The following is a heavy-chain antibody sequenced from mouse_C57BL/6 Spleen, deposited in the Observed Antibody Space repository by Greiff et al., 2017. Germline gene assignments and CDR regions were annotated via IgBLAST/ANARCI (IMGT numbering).Heavy chain of an antibody. J-gene: IGHJ1*03. V-gene: IGHV1-69*01. D-gene: IGHD5-1*01. Sequence: VQLQQPGAELVMPGASVKLSCKASGYTFTSYWMHWVKQRPGQGLEWIGEIDPSDSYTNYNQKFKGKSTLTVDKSSSTAYMQLSSLTSEDSAVYYCARGRTYGWYFDVGGTGTTVTVSS. CDR3: ARGRTYGWYFDV. CDR1: GYTFTSYW. CDR2: IDPSDSYT.